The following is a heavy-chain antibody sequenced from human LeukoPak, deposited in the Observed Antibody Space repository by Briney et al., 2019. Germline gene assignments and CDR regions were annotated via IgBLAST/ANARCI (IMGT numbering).Heavy chain of an antibody. CDR3: ARFVYSSARYYYMDV. J-gene: IGHJ6*03. CDR2: IYTSEST. D-gene: IGHD6-25*01. Sequence: SETLSLTCTVSGGSISSYYWSWIRQPPGKGLEWIGYIYTSESTNYNPSLKSRVTISVDTSKNQFSLKLSSVTAADTAVYYCARFVYSSARYYYMDVWGKGTTVTVSS. CDR1: GGSISSYY. V-gene: IGHV4-4*09.